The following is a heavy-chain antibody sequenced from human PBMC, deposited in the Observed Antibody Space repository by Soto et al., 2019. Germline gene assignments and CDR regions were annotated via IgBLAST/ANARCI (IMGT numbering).Heavy chain of an antibody. Sequence: QVQLQESGPGLVKPSETLSLSCTVSGGSISSYYWSWFRQSPGKRMEWIGYVHHSGGSSYNPSLQSRVAISRDTSKSQFSLKVTSVTATDTAVYYCARQGFGPLHGLVDVWGQGTTVTVSS. V-gene: IGHV4-59*08. CDR3: ARQGFGPLHGLVDV. J-gene: IGHJ6*02. D-gene: IGHD3-10*01. CDR2: VHHSGGS. CDR1: GGSISSYY.